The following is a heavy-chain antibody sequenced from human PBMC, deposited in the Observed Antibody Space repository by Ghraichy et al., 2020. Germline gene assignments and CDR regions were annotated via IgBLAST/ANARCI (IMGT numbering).Heavy chain of an antibody. D-gene: IGHD1-14*01. CDR3: ASAQPMYYYYGMDV. Sequence: ASVKVSCKASGYTFTGYYMHWVRQAPGQGLEWMGWINPNSGGTNYAQKFQGRVTMTRDTSISTAYMELSRLRSDDTAVYYCASAQPMYYYYGMDVWGQGTTVTVSS. CDR1: GYTFTGYY. J-gene: IGHJ6*02. CDR2: INPNSGGT. V-gene: IGHV1-2*02.